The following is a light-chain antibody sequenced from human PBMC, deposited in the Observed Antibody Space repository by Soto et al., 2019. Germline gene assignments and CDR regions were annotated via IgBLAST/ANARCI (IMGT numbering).Light chain of an antibody. CDR1: QTISGW. CDR2: DAS. Sequence: DIQMTQSPSTLSGSVGDRVTIPCRASQTISGWLAWYQQRPGKAPNLLIFDASTLESGVPSRFSGSGSGTTFTLTISSLQSDDFATYYCLQYNGYYRTFGQGTKV. V-gene: IGKV1-5*01. J-gene: IGKJ1*01. CDR3: LQYNGYYRT.